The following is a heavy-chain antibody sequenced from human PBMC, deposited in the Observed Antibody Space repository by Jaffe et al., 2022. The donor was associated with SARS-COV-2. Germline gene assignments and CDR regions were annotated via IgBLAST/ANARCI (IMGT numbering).Heavy chain of an antibody. CDR3: ARERTTVTKKKFDY. J-gene: IGHJ4*02. CDR1: GFTFSSYW. CDR2: IKQDESEK. Sequence: EMQLVESGGGLVQPGGSLRLSCAASGFTFSSYWMSWVRQAPGKGLEWVANIKQDESEKYYVDSVKGRFTISRDNAKNSLYLQMNSLRVEDTAVYYCARERTTVTKKKFDYWGQGTLVTVSS. V-gene: IGHV3-7*01. D-gene: IGHD4-17*01.